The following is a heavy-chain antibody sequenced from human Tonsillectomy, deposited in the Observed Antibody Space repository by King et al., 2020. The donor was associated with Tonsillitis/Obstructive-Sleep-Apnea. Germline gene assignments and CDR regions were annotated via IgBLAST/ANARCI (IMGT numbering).Heavy chain of an antibody. CDR3: ASSIFGVVIMYYYYYMDV. Sequence: VQLQQWGAGLLKPSETLSLTCAVYGGSFSGYYWSWIRQPPGKGLEGIGEINHSGSTNYNPSLKSRFTISVDTSKNQFSLKLSSVTAADTAVYYCASSIFGVVIMYYYYYMDVWGKGTTVTVSS. CDR1: GGSFSGYY. D-gene: IGHD3-3*01. J-gene: IGHJ6*03. V-gene: IGHV4-34*01. CDR2: INHSGST.